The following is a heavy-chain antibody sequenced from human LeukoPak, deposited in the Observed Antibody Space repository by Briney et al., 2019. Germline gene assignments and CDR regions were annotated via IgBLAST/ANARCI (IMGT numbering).Heavy chain of an antibody. J-gene: IGHJ4*02. D-gene: IGHD2-2*01. CDR2: IYYSGST. Sequence: SETLSLTCTVSGGSISSYYWSWIRQPPGKGLEWIGYIYYSGSTNYNPSLKSRVTISVDTSKNQFSLKLSSVTAADTAVYYCARRCSSSNCFYYWGQGTLVTVSS. CDR1: GGSISSYY. V-gene: IGHV4-59*01. CDR3: ARRCSSSNCFYY.